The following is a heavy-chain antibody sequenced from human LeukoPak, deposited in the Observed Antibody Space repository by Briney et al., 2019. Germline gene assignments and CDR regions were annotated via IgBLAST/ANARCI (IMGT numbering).Heavy chain of an antibody. V-gene: IGHV4-39*01. CDR2: IYYRGST. D-gene: IGHD3-22*01. CDR3: ARQSGYYYGISDY. Sequence: PSETLSLTCTVSGGSISSSSYYWGWIRQPPGKGLEWIGSIYYRGSTYYNPSLKSRVIISVDTSKNQFSLKLSSVTAADTAVYYCARQSGYYYGISDYWGQGTLVTVSS. CDR1: GGSISSSSYY. J-gene: IGHJ4*02.